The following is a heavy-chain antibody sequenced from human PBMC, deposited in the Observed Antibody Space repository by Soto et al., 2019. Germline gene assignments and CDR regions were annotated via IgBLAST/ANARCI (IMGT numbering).Heavy chain of an antibody. CDR1: GYTFTSYG. J-gene: IGHJ4*02. D-gene: IGHD5-18*01. CDR3: AKAGGRGYSYGYFDY. CDR2: ISAYNGNT. V-gene: IGHV1-18*01. Sequence: GASVKVSCKASGYTFTSYGISWVRQAPGQGLEWMGWISAYNGNTNYAQKLQGRVTMTTDTSTSTAYMELRSPRSDDTAVYYCAKAGGRGYSYGYFDYWGQGTLVTVSS.